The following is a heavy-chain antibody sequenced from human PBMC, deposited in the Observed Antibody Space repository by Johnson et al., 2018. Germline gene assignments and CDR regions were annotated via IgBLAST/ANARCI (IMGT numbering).Heavy chain of an antibody. J-gene: IGHJ3*02. CDR3: AGGPGRMAARGAFDI. V-gene: IGHV3-74*01. CDR1: GFTFSSYW. D-gene: IGHD5-24*01. CDR2: VNSDGSST. Sequence: VQLQESGGGLVQPGGSLRLSCAASGFTFSSYWMHWVRQAPGKGLVWVSRVNSDGSSTSYADSVKGRFPISRDNAKNSLYLQINSLKTEDTAVYYCAGGPGRMAARGAFDIWGQGTMVTVSS.